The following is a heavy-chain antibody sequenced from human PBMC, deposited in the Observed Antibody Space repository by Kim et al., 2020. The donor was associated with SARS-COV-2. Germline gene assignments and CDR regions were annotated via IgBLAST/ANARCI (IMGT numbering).Heavy chain of an antibody. CDR2: ISSSSSYT. D-gene: IGHD6-13*01. CDR3: AREYSSSWYGGYGMDV. V-gene: IGHV3-11*06. Sequence: GGSLRLSCAASGFTFSDYYMSWIRQAPGKGLEWVSYISSSSSYTNYADSVKGRFTISRDNAKNSLYLQMNSLRAEDTAVYYCAREYSSSWYGGYGMDVWGQGTTVTVSS. CDR1: GFTFSDYY. J-gene: IGHJ6*02.